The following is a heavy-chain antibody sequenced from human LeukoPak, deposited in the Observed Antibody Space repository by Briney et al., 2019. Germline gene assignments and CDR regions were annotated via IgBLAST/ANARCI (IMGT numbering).Heavy chain of an antibody. CDR2: IQPGDSDT. J-gene: IGHJ4*02. CDR3: ARHQSPNSHIDY. Sequence: GESLKISCKGSGYSFASYWIAWVRQMPGKGLEWMGIIQPGDSDTRYSPSFRGQVTISADKSISTAYLQWSSLKASDTAMYYCARHQSPNSHIDYWGQGTLVTVSS. CDR1: GYSFASYW. V-gene: IGHV5-51*01. D-gene: IGHD5-24*01.